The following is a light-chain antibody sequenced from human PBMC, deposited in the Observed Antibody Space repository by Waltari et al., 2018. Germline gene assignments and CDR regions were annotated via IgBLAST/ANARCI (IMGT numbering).Light chain of an antibody. V-gene: IGKV3-20*01. CDR3: QQYDISPLT. CDR2: DSS. J-gene: IGKJ4*01. CDR1: ETLRTTD. Sequence: CRASETLRTTDLRWYQQKPGQAHTLLIYDSSSRATSIPDRFSGSVSGTDFSLTIISLEPEDFAVYYCQQYDISPLTFGGLTKV.